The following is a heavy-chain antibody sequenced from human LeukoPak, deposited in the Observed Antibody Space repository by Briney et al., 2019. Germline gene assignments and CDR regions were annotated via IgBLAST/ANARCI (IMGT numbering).Heavy chain of an antibody. J-gene: IGHJ6*03. V-gene: IGHV4-61*02. CDR2: IYTSGST. Sequence: PSQTLSLTCTVSGGSISSGSYYWSWIRQPAGRGLERIGRIYTSGSTNYNPSLKSRVTISVDTSKNQFSLKLSSVTAADTAVYYCARVGRQLLQDYYYYYFMDGWGKGTTVTVSS. CDR3: ARVGRQLLQDYYYYYFMDG. CDR1: GGSISSGSYY. D-gene: IGHD2-2*01.